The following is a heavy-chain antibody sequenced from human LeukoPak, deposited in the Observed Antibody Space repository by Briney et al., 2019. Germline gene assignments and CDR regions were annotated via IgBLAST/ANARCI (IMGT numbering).Heavy chain of an antibody. Sequence: PSETLSLTCTVSGGSISSGDYYWSRIRQPPGKGLEWIGYIYYSGSTYYNPSLKSRVTISVDTSKNQFSLKLSSVTAADTAVYYCARSDYGDPNPFDYWGQGTLVTVSS. CDR1: GGSISSGDYY. V-gene: IGHV4-30-4*01. CDR3: ARSDYGDPNPFDY. D-gene: IGHD4-17*01. CDR2: IYYSGST. J-gene: IGHJ4*02.